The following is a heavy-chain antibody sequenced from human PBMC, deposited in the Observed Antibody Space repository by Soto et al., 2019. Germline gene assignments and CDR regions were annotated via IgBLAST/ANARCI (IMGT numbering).Heavy chain of an antibody. D-gene: IGHD3-3*01. Sequence: QVQLVQSGAEVKKPGSSVKVSCKASGGTFSSYAISWVRQAPGQGLEWMGGIIPIFGTANYAQKFQGRVTMTADKSTSTAYMELSSLRSEDTAVYYCARDSGVDFWSGKRSYYYYYGMDVWGQGTTVTVSS. J-gene: IGHJ6*02. CDR1: GGTFSSYA. V-gene: IGHV1-69*06. CDR3: ARDSGVDFWSGKRSYYYYYGMDV. CDR2: IIPIFGTA.